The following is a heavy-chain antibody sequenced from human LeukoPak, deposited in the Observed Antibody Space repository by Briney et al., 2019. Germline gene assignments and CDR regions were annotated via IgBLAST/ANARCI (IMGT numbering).Heavy chain of an antibody. D-gene: IGHD5-18*01. CDR3: ARGSLVRGYSYGYGQNSFYFDY. J-gene: IGHJ4*02. Sequence: PSQTLSLTCAVSSGSISTGAYSWSWIRQPPGKGLEWIGEINHSGSTNYNPSLKSRVTISVDTSKNQFSLKLSSVTAADTAVYYCARGSLVRGYSYGYGQNSFYFDYWGQGTLVTVSS. V-gene: IGHV4-30-2*01. CDR1: SGSISTGAYS. CDR2: INHSGST.